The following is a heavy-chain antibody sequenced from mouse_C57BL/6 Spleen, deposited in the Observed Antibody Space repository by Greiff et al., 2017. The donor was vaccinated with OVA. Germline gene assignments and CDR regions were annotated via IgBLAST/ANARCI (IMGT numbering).Heavy chain of an antibody. Sequence: VQLQQPGAELVKPGASVKLSCKASGYTFTSYWMQWVKQRPGQGLEWIGEIDPSDSYTNYNQKFKGKATLTVDTSSSTAYMQLSSLTSEDSAVYDCARGDGSSVSDYWGQGTTLTVSS. CDR2: IDPSDSYT. J-gene: IGHJ2*01. V-gene: IGHV1-50*01. D-gene: IGHD1-1*01. CDR1: GYTFTSYW. CDR3: ARGDGSSVSDY.